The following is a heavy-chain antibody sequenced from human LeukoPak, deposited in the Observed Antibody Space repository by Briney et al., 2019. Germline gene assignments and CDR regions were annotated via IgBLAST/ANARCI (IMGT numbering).Heavy chain of an antibody. J-gene: IGHJ4*02. V-gene: IGHV1-69*04. D-gene: IGHD3-22*01. Sequence: SVKVSCRASGGTFSSYAISWVRQAPGQGLEWMGRIIPILGIANYAQKFQGRVTITADKSTSTAYMELSSLRSEDTAVYYCATPDDRSGYYFDYWGQGTLVTVSS. CDR1: GGTFSSYA. CDR2: IIPILGIA. CDR3: ATPDDRSGYYFDY.